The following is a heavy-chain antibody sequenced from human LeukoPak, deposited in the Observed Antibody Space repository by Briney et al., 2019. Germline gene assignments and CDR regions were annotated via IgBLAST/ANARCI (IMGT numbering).Heavy chain of an antibody. V-gene: IGHV1-69*13. Sequence: SVKVSCKASGYTFTDYYMHWVRQAPGQGLEWMGGIIPIFGTANYAQKFQGRVTITADESTSTAYMELSSLRSEDTAVYYCARDGFYDSSGYPTDYWGQGTLVTVSS. CDR3: ARDGFYDSSGYPTDY. D-gene: IGHD3-22*01. CDR1: GYTFTDYY. J-gene: IGHJ4*02. CDR2: IIPIFGTA.